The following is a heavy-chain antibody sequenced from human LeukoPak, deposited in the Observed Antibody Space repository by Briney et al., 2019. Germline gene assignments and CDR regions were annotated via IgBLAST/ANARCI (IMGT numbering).Heavy chain of an antibody. J-gene: IGHJ4*02. CDR1: GGSIRDSTYY. V-gene: IGHV4-39*02. CDR3: AREVSTGWTYFDS. CDR2: IYYSGYA. D-gene: IGHD2-8*02. Sequence: KPSETLSLTCSVSGGSIRDSTYYWGWIRQPPGKGLEWIGSIYYSGYASCNPSLRSRVSMSVDTSKNQISLKVTSVAAEDTAVYYCAREVSTGWTYFDSWGQGTLVTVSS.